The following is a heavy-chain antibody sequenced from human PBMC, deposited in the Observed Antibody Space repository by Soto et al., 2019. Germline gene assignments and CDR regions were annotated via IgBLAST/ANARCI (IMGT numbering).Heavy chain of an antibody. CDR2: ISSSSSTI. CDR3: ARDRVDIVVVPAASVVYYYYMDA. CDR1: GFTFSSYS. J-gene: IGHJ6*03. Sequence: GGSLRLSCAASGFTFSSYSMNWVRQAPGKGLEWVSYISSSSSTIYYADSVKGRFTISRDNAKNSLYLQMNSLRAEDTAVYYCARDRVDIVVVPAASVVYYYYMDAWGKGTTVTVSS. D-gene: IGHD2-2*03. V-gene: IGHV3-48*01.